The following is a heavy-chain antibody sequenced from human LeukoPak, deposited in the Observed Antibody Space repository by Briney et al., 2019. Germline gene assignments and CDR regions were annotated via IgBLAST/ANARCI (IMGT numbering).Heavy chain of an antibody. V-gene: IGHV1-69*05. J-gene: IGHJ1*01. D-gene: IGHD1-26*01. CDR2: IIPIFGTA. CDR3: ARGRVGVTDLTASEYFQH. Sequence: SVKVPCKASGGTFSSYAISWVRQAPGQGLEWMGRIIPIFGTANYAQKFQGRVTITTDESTSTAYMELSSLRSEDTAVYYCARGRVGVTDLTASEYFQHWGQGTLVTVSS. CDR1: GGTFSSYA.